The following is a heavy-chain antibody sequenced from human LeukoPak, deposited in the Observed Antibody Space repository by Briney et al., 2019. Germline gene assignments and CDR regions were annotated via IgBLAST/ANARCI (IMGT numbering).Heavy chain of an antibody. Sequence: ASVNVSCKASGYTLTSYGISWVRRAPGQELVCMGWTNTYNGNTNYAQNLQGRVTMTIDTSTNTAYMELRSLRSDNTAVYYCVRVSSSRGKLDAFDIWGQGTMVTVSS. CDR3: VRVSSSRGKLDAFDI. J-gene: IGHJ3*02. D-gene: IGHD6-6*01. CDR2: TNTYNGNT. V-gene: IGHV1-18*01. CDR1: GYTLTSYG.